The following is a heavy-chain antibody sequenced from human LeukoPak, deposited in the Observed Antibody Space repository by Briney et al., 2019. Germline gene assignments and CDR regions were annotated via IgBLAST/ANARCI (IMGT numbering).Heavy chain of an antibody. D-gene: IGHD1-14*01. CDR2: IYHSGST. Sequence: PSETLSLTCAVSGGSISSSNWWSWVRQPPGKGLEWIGEIYHSGSTNCNPSLKSRVTISVDTSKNQFSLKLSSVTAAGTAVYYCARQPIHPRSRWFDPWGQGTLVTVSS. J-gene: IGHJ5*02. CDR3: ARQPIHPRSRWFDP. CDR1: GGSISSSNW. V-gene: IGHV4-4*02.